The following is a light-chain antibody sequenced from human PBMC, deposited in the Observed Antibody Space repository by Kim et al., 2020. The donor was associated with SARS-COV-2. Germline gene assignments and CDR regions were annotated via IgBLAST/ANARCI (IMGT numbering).Light chain of an antibody. CDR1: SGSIASNY. Sequence: GKQVNISGTHSSGSIASNYVQWYQQRPGSAPTTVIYEDNQRPSGVPDRFSGSIDSSSNSASLTISGLKTEDEADYYCQSYDSSIVVFGGGTQLTVL. CDR2: EDN. J-gene: IGLJ2*01. V-gene: IGLV6-57*03. CDR3: QSYDSSIVV.